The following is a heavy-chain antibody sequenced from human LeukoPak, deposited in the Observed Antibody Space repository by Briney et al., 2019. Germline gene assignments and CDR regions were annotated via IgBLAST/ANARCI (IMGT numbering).Heavy chain of an antibody. V-gene: IGHV3-7*01. CDR1: GFVFSNSW. J-gene: IGHJ4*02. Sequence: GGSLRLSCTASGFVFSNSWMSWVRQAPGKGLEWVANMKQDGREKYYVDSVKGRFTVSRDNAKNSLHLQMNSLRAEDTAVYYCARGNYDSSGLNDYWGQGTLVTVSS. CDR3: ARGNYDSSGLNDY. D-gene: IGHD3-22*01. CDR2: MKQDGREK.